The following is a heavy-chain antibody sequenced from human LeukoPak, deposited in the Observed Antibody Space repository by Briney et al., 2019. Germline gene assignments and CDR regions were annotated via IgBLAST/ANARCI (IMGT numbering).Heavy chain of an antibody. Sequence: GASVKVSCKASGYTFTGYYMHWVRQAPGQGLEWMGWINPNSGGTNYAQKFQGRVTMTRDTSISTAYMELSRLRSDDTAVYYCAEYYYDSSGNSGVAFGIWGQGTMVTVSS. J-gene: IGHJ3*02. CDR1: GYTFTGYY. CDR3: AEYYYDSSGNSGVAFGI. V-gene: IGHV1-2*02. CDR2: INPNSGGT. D-gene: IGHD3-22*01.